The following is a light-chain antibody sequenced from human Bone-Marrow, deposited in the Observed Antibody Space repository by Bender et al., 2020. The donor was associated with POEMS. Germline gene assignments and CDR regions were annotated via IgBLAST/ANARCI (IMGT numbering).Light chain of an antibody. Sequence: SYVLTQPPSVSVAPGQTARISCGGNNIGSKSVHGYCQKPGQAPLLVVYDDSDRPSGIPERFSGSNSGNTATLTISRVEAGDEADYYCQVWDRSTDHWVFGGGTELTVL. V-gene: IGLV3-21*02. CDR3: QVWDRSTDHWV. CDR1: NIGSKS. CDR2: DDS. J-gene: IGLJ3*02.